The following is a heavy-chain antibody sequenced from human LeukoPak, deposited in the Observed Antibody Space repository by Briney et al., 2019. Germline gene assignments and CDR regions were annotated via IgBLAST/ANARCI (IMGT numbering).Heavy chain of an antibody. J-gene: IGHJ4*02. CDR3: ARQRISAAGVDY. D-gene: IGHD6-13*01. CDR1: GDSINGGGHY. V-gene: IGHV4-61*02. Sequence: SETLSLTCIVSGDSINGGGHYWSWIRQPADKGLEWIGRIYTSGSTNYNPSLKSRVTISIDSSQNQFSLKLTSVTAADTAVYYCARQRISAAGVDYWGQGTLVTVSS. CDR2: IYTSGST.